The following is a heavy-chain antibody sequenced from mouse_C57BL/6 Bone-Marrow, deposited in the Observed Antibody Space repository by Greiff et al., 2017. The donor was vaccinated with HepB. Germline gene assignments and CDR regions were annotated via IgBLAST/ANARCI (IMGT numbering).Heavy chain of an antibody. J-gene: IGHJ3*01. CDR2: IDPENGDT. CDR3: TTLYSSFAY. Sequence: EVQLQQSGAELVRPGASVKLSCTASGFNIKDDYMHWVKQRTDQGIEWIGWIDPENGDTEYASKFQGKATITADTSSNTAYLQLSSLTSEDTAVYYCTTLYSSFAYWGQGTLVTVSA. V-gene: IGHV14-4*01. D-gene: IGHD2-12*01. CDR1: GFNIKDDY.